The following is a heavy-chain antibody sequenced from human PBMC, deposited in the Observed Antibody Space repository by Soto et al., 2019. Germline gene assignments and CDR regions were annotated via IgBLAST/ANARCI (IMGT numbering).Heavy chain of an antibody. V-gene: IGHV4-59*01. CDR3: ARDQGIGASGPFDY. CDR1: GDSISSYY. Sequence: QVQLQESGPGLIKPSETLSLTCTVSGDSISSYYWSWIRQPPRKGLQWIGFIYYSGNTNYNPSLKSRVTMSIDTSKNQFSLKLSSVTAAETAVYYCARDQGIGASGPFDYWGLGSLVTVSS. J-gene: IGHJ4*02. D-gene: IGHD6-13*01. CDR2: IYYSGNT.